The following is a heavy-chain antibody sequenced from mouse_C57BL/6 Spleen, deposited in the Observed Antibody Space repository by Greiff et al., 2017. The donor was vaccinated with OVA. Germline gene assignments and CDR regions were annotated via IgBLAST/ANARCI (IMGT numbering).Heavy chain of an antibody. CDR1: GYAFTGYW. V-gene: IGHV1-9*01. CDR3: AGPSTTVPNYFDY. Sequence: QVQLKQSGAELMKPGASVKLSCKATGYAFTGYWIEWVKQRPGHGLEWIGEILPGSGSTNYNEKFKGKATFTADTSSNTAYMQLSSLTTEDSAIYYCAGPSTTVPNYFDYWGQGTTLTVSS. CDR2: ILPGSGST. D-gene: IGHD1-1*01. J-gene: IGHJ2*01.